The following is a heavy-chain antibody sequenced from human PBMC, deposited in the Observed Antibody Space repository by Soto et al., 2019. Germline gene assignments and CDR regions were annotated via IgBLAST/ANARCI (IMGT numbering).Heavy chain of an antibody. Sequence: VQLVQSGAEVKNPGASVKVSCKAYGYTFTSYDINWVRQATGQGLEWMGWMNPNSCNTGYAQKFQGRVTMNSNTSISTAYMVLCSLRSEDTAVYYCARGNGSYSNSPCAAEIWGQGRIVTV. V-gene: IGHV1-8*01. CDR1: GYTFTSYD. CDR2: MNPNSCNT. D-gene: IGHD3-10*01. J-gene: IGHJ3*02. CDR3: ARGNGSYSNSPCAAEI.